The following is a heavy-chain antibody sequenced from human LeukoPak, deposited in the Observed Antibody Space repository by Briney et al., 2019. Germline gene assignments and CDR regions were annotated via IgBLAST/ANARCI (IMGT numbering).Heavy chain of an antibody. CDR2: MNPNSGNT. Sequence: ASVKVSCKASGYTFTSYDINWVRQATGQGLEWMGWMNPNSGNTGYAQKFQGRVTITRNTSISTAYMELSSLRSEDTAVYYCARNPIRTYYDFWSGYSNWFDPWGQGTLVTVSS. V-gene: IGHV1-8*03. CDR3: ARNPIRTYYDFWSGYSNWFDP. CDR1: GYTFTSYD. D-gene: IGHD3-3*01. J-gene: IGHJ5*02.